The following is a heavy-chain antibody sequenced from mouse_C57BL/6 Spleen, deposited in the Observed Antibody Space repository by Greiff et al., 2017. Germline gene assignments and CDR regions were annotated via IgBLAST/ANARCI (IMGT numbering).Heavy chain of an antibody. V-gene: IGHV1-4*01. CDR1: GYTFTSYT. J-gene: IGHJ3*01. Sequence: VQLQQSGAELARPGASVKMSCKASGYTFTSYTMHWVKQRPGQGLEWIGYINPSSGYTKYNQKFKDKATLTADKSSSTAYMQLSSLTSEDSAVYYCARADDYEGFACWGQGTLVTVSA. CDR2: INPSSGYT. CDR3: ARADDYEGFAC. D-gene: IGHD2-4*01.